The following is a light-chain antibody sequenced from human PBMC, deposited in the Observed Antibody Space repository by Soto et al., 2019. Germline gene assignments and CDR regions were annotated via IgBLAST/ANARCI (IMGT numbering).Light chain of an antibody. CDR1: QGVTTN. J-gene: IGKJ4*01. CDR2: GAS. Sequence: EIVMTQSPATLSASPGERATLSCRASQGVTTNLAWYQQKPGQAPRLLIYGASTRATGIPARFSGSGSGTEFTLTISSLQSEDFAVYYCQQYNTWPLTFGRGTKVDIK. V-gene: IGKV3-15*01. CDR3: QQYNTWPLT.